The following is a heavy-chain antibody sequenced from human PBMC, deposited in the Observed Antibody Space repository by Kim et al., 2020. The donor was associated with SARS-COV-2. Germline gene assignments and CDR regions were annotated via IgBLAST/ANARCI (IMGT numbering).Heavy chain of an antibody. J-gene: IGHJ6*02. CDR1: GFTFSSSS. Sequence: GGSLRLSCAASGFTFSSSSMNWVRQAPGKGLEWVSSISSSSSYIYYADSVKGRFTISRDNAKNSLYLQMNSLRAEDTAVYYCARDRDYYDSSGEPLYYYGMDVWGQGTTVTVSS. CDR2: ISSSSSYI. D-gene: IGHD3-22*01. V-gene: IGHV3-21*01. CDR3: ARDRDYYDSSGEPLYYYGMDV.